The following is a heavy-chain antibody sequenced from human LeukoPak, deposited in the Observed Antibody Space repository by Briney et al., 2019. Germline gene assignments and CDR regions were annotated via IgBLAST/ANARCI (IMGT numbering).Heavy chain of an antibody. J-gene: IGHJ4*02. CDR3: ARGSDYDYVWGSYSFDY. CDR1: GFTFSSYA. D-gene: IGHD3-16*01. Sequence: GGSLRLSCAASGFTFSSYAMNWVHQAPGKGLEWVSSISRSSSYIYYADSVKGRFTLSRDNSKNTLYLQMNSLRAEDTAVYYCARGSDYDYVWGSYSFDYWGQGTLVTVSS. CDR2: ISRSSSYI. V-gene: IGHV3-21*04.